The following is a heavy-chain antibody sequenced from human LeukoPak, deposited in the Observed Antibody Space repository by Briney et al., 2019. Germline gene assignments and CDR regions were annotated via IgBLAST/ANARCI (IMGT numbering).Heavy chain of an antibody. J-gene: IGHJ4*02. Sequence: GGSLRLSCAASGFTFSSYAMSWVRQAPGKGLEWVSAISGSGGSTYYADSVKGRFTISRDNSKNTLYLQTNSLRAEDTAVYYCAKDFEVVSGVYYYDSSGYYFDYWGQGTLVTVSS. D-gene: IGHD3-22*01. CDR2: ISGSGGST. V-gene: IGHV3-23*01. CDR1: GFTFSSYA. CDR3: AKDFEVVSGVYYYDSSGYYFDY.